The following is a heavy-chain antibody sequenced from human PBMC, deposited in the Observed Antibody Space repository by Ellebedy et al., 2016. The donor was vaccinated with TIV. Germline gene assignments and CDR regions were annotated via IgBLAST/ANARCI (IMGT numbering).Heavy chain of an antibody. CDR2: IYQDGSVQ. CDR3: ARRGSYGDYAVQINSWFDR. V-gene: IGHV3-7*01. CDR1: GFSFRSYW. D-gene: IGHD4-17*01. Sequence: PGGSLRLSCAASGFSFRSYWMSWVRQAPGKGLEWVANIYQDGSVQYYLDSVKGRFTISRDNANNLLFLQMNSLRVDDTAVYYCARRGSYGDYAVQINSWFDRWGQGTLVTVSS. J-gene: IGHJ5*02.